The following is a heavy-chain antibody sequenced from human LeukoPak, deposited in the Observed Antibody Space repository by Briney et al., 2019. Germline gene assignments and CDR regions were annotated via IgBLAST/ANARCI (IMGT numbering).Heavy chain of an antibody. CDR3: ARDGGYYYDT. J-gene: IGHJ4*02. CDR2: ISYDGSYK. Sequence: GGSLRLSCAASGFTFSSYAMHWVRQAPGKGLEWAAVISYDGSYKYYADSVKGRFTISRDNSKNTLYLQMSSLRADDTAVYYCARDGGYYYDTWGQRTLVTVSS. CDR1: GFTFSSYA. V-gene: IGHV3-30*04. D-gene: IGHD3-22*01.